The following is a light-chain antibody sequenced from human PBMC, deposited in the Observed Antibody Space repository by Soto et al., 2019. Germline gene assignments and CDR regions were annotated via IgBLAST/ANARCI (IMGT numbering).Light chain of an antibody. CDR1: QSVYYKSTKTNY. V-gene: IGKV4-1*01. CDR2: WAS. J-gene: IGKJ4*01. Sequence: DIVVTQAPGSLAVSLGERATMNCKSSQSVYYKSTKTNYLGLYHKKPGQPPKLLIKWASTREPGVPDRVSGSGSGRDFPLTINGLQAEAVAVYYCQQYHATPLTLGGGTKVDIK. CDR3: QQYHATPLT.